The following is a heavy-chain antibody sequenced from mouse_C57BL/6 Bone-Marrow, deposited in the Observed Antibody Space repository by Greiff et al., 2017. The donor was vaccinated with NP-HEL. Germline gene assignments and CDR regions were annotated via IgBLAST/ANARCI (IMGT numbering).Heavy chain of an antibody. D-gene: IGHD2-5*01. CDR1: GYTFTSYW. CDR3: AMCPYSNYGECAMDY. V-gene: IGHV1-74*01. Sequence: QVQLKEPGAELVKPGASVKVSCKASGYTFTSYWMHWVKQRPGQGLEWIGRIHPSDSDTNYNQKFKGKATLTVDKSSSTAYMQLSSLTSEDSAVYYCAMCPYSNYGECAMDYWGQGTSVTVSS. CDR2: IHPSDSDT. J-gene: IGHJ4*01.